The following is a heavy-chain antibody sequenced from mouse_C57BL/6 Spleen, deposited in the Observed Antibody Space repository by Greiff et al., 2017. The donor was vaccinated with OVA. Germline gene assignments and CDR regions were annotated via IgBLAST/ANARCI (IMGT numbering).Heavy chain of an antibody. V-gene: IGHV1-76*01. J-gene: IGHJ2*01. CDR2: IYPGSGNT. CDR1: GYTFTDYY. Sequence: QVQLKESGAELVRPGASVKLSCKASGYTFTDYYINWVKQRPGQGLEWIARIYPGSGNTYYNEKFKGKATLTAEKSSSTAYMQLSSLTSEDSAVYFCARNYYGSSYGYYFDYWGQGTTLTVSS. D-gene: IGHD1-1*01. CDR3: ARNYYGSSYGYYFDY.